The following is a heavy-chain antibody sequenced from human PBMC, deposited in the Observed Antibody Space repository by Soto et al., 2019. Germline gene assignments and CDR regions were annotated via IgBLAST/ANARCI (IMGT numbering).Heavy chain of an antibody. CDR2: IWYDGSNK. CDR3: ADDFLKPFAY. Sequence: GGSLRLSCAASGFTFSSYGMHWVRQAPGKGLEWVAVIWYDGSNKYYADSVKGRSTISRDNSKNTLYLQMNSLRAEDTAVYYCADDFLKPFAYWGQGTLVTVSS. J-gene: IGHJ4*02. CDR1: GFTFSSYG. V-gene: IGHV3-33*06.